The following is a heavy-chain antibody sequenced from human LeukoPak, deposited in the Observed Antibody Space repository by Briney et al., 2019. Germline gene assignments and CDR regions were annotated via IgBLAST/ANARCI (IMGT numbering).Heavy chain of an antibody. D-gene: IGHD3-10*01. Sequence: GASVTVSFTASGYTFTSYDISWVRQATGQGLEWMGWMNPNSGNAGYAQRFQGRVTMTRNNSISTAYMELTSLRSEDTAVYYCGRPLQRGSWTQRALDYWGQGTLVTVSS. J-gene: IGHJ4*02. CDR3: GRPLQRGSWTQRALDY. V-gene: IGHV1-8*01. CDR1: GYTFTSYD. CDR2: MNPNSGNA.